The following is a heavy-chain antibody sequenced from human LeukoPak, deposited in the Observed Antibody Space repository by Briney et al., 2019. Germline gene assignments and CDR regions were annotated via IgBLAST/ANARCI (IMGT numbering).Heavy chain of an antibody. CDR1: GYTFTSYG. J-gene: IGHJ1*01. CDR3: AKTSYCSSTSCFEYFPQ. CDR2: TSAYNHNT. V-gene: IGHV1-18*01. D-gene: IGHD2-2*01. Sequence: PGASVKVSCKASGYTFTSYGITWVRQAPGQGLEWMGWTSAYNHNTNYAQKFQGRVTMATDTSTNTAYMELRSLRSDDTAVYYCAKTSYCSSTSCFEYFPQWGQGTLVTVSS.